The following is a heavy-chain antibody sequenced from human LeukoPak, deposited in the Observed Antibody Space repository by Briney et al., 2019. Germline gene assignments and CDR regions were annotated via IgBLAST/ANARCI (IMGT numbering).Heavy chain of an antibody. J-gene: IGHJ4*02. CDR1: GFTFSSYA. CDR2: ISGSGGGT. D-gene: IGHD3-22*01. Sequence: GGSLRLSCAASGFTFSSYAMSWVRQAPGKGLEWVSAISGSGGGTYYADSVKGRFTISRDNSKNTLYLQMNSLRAEDTAVYYCAKDHISESYYYDSSGYYYWGQGTLVTVSS. V-gene: IGHV3-23*01. CDR3: AKDHISESYYYDSSGYYY.